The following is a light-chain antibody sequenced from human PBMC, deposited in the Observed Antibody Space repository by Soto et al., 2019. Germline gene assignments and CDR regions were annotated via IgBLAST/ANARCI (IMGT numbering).Light chain of an antibody. J-gene: IGKJ2*02. CDR2: KAS. Sequence: DIQMTQSPSTLSGSVGDRVTITCRASQTISSWLAWYQQKPGKAPKLLIYKASTLKSGVPSRFSGSGSGTEFTLTISSLQTDDFATYYCQQSYSTPCTFGQGTKLEIK. V-gene: IGKV1-5*03. CDR1: QTISSW. CDR3: QQSYSTPCT.